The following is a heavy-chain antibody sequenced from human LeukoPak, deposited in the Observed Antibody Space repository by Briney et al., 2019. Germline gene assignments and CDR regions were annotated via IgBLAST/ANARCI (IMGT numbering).Heavy chain of an antibody. Sequence: GGSLRLSCAASGFTFSNYAMTWVCQAPGKGLDWVSGISASGGTTYYADSVKGRFTISRDNSKTTLYLQMNSLRAEDTAVYYCAKRPRDTSGYYLGAFDIWGQGTMVTVSS. CDR1: GFTFSNYA. CDR2: ISASGGTT. CDR3: AKRPRDTSGYYLGAFDI. J-gene: IGHJ3*02. V-gene: IGHV3-23*01. D-gene: IGHD3-22*01.